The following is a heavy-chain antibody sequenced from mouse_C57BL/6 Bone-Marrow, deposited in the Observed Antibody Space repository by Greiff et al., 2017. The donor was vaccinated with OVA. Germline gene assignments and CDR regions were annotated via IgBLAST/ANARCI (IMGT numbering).Heavy chain of an antibody. CDR3: ARREYSNYFDY. Sequence: DVKLQESGPVLVKPGASVKMSCKASGYTFTDYYMNWVKQSHGKSLEWIGVINPYNGGTSYNQKFKGKATLTVDKSSRTAYMELNSLTSEDSAVYYCARREYSNYFDYWGQGTTLTVSS. CDR2: INPYNGGT. V-gene: IGHV1-19*01. J-gene: IGHJ2*01. CDR1: GYTFTDYY. D-gene: IGHD2-5*01.